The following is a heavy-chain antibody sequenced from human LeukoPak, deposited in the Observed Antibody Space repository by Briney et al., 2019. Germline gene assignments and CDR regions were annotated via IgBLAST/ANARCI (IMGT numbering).Heavy chain of an antibody. J-gene: IGHJ6*03. D-gene: IGHD6-19*01. Sequence: GGSLRLSCAASGFTFDDYGMSWVRQAPGKGLEWVSGINWNGGSTGYADSAKGRFTISRDNAKNSLYLQMNSLRAEDTALYYCARIKTVAGMQYYYYYMDVWGKGTTVTVSS. V-gene: IGHV3-20*04. CDR3: ARIKTVAGMQYYYYYMDV. CDR2: INWNGGST. CDR1: GFTFDDYG.